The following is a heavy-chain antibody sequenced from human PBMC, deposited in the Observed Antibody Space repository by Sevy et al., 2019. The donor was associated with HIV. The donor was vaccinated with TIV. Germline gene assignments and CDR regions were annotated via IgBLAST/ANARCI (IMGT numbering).Heavy chain of an antibody. CDR3: ARGRGIAVAGGGYYSDY. CDR2: ISTYNGKT. J-gene: IGHJ4*02. D-gene: IGHD6-19*01. V-gene: IGHV1-18*04. Sequence: ASVKVSCMASGCTFSRSVITWVRQAPGQGLEWMGWISTYNGKTNYALKFQDRVTMTTDTSTNTAYMELRSLRSDETAIYFCARGRGIAVAGGGYYSDYWGQGSLVTVSS. CDR1: GCTFSRSV.